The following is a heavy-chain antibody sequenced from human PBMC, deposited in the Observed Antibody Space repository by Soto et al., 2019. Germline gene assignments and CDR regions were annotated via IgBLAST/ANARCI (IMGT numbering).Heavy chain of an antibody. D-gene: IGHD5-18*01. V-gene: IGHV3-15*07. CDR1: GFTFTAAW. J-gene: IGHJ4*02. CDR3: DKFTRGNSYANY. Sequence: EVQLVESGGGLVEPGGSLRLSCAASGFTFTAAWMIWVRQAPGKGLEWVGRLKSYTDAGTTEYAAPGKGRFTVSRDDSKNTLYLPMNSLKTEDTAVYYCDKFTRGNSYANYWGQGTLVTVSS. CDR2: LKSYTDAGTT.